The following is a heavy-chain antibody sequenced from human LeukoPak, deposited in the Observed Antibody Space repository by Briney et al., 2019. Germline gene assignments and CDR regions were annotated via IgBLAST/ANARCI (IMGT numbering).Heavy chain of an antibody. CDR1: GGSISSYY. CDR2: IYYSGST. D-gene: IGHD2-15*01. J-gene: IGHJ6*03. CDR3: ARGYCSGGSCYSYYYYNYMDV. V-gene: IGHV4-59*12. Sequence: SETLSLTCTVSGGSISSYYWSWIRQPPGKGLEWIGYIYYSGSTNYNPSLKSRVTISVDTSKNQFSLRLSSATAADTAVYYCARGYCSGGSCYSYYYYNYMDVWGKGTTVTVSS.